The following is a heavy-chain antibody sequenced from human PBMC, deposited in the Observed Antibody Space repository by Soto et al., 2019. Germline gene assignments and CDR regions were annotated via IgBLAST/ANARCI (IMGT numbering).Heavy chain of an antibody. V-gene: IGHV3-30*18. Sequence: GGSRRLACAASGLTFSSYGMHWVRQAPGKGLGWGAVISYDGGNKYYGDSVKGRFTISRDNSKNTLYLQINSLRSEDSAVYYCAKDRDSSGYYCVPLFDPWGQGTLVTVSS. CDR3: AKDRDSSGYYCVPLFDP. CDR1: GLTFSSYG. CDR2: ISYDGGNK. J-gene: IGHJ5*02. D-gene: IGHD3-22*01.